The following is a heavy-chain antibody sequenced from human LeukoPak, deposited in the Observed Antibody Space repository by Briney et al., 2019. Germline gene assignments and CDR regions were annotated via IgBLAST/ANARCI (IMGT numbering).Heavy chain of an antibody. CDR3: ARSPARKIDWYFDL. J-gene: IGHJ2*01. V-gene: IGHV3-33*01. D-gene: IGHD2-2*01. Sequence: GGSLRLSCAASGFTFSSYGMHWVRQAPGKGLEWVAVIWYDGSNKYYADSVKGRFTISRDNSKNTLYLQMNSLRAEDTAVYYCARSPARKIDWYFDLWGRGTLVTVSS. CDR1: GFTFSSYG. CDR2: IWYDGSNK.